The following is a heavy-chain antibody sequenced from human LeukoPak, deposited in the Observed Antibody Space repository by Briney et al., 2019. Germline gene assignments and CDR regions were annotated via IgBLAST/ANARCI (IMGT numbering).Heavy chain of an antibody. CDR1: GFTFSSYG. Sequence: QPGGSLRLSCAASGFTFSSYGMSWVRQAPGKGLEWVSAISGSGGSTYYADSVKGRFTISRDNSKNTLYLQMNSLRAEDTAVYYCAKMANREYQSITMVRGVIGYFDYWGQGTLVTVSS. J-gene: IGHJ4*02. D-gene: IGHD3-10*01. V-gene: IGHV3-23*01. CDR3: AKMANREYQSITMVRGVIGYFDY. CDR2: ISGSGGST.